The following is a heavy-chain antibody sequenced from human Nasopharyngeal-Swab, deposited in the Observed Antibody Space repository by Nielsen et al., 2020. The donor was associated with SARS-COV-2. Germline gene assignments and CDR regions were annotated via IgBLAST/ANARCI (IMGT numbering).Heavy chain of an antibody. D-gene: IGHD2/OR15-2a*01. V-gene: IGHV3-30*18. J-gene: IGHJ4*02. CDR2: ISYDGSNK. CDR3: AKEAGGGSNSALDY. CDR1: GFTFSSYG. Sequence: GESLKISCAASGFTFSSYGMHWVRQAPGKGLEWVAVISYDGSNKYYADSVKGRFTISRDNSKNTLYLQMNSLRAEDTAVYYCAKEAGGGSNSALDYWGQGTLVTVSP.